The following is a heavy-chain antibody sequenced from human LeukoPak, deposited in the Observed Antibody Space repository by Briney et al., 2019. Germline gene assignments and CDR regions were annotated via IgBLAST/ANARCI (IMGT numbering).Heavy chain of an antibody. D-gene: IGHD4-11*01. V-gene: IGHV4-34*01. Sequence: SETLSLTCAVYGGSFSGYYWSWIRQPPGKGLEWIGEINHSGSTNYNPSLKSRVTISVDTSKNQFSLKLSSVTAADTAVYYCASSYSNGPGDLNYYYYYGMDVWGQGTTVTVSS. CDR2: INHSGST. J-gene: IGHJ6*02. CDR1: GGSFSGYY. CDR3: ASSYSNGPGDLNYYYYYGMDV.